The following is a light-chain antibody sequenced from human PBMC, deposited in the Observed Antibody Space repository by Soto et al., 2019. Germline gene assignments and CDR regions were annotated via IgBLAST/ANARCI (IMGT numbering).Light chain of an antibody. CDR1: SSNIGNNY. CDR2: DND. Sequence: QSALTQPPSVSAAPGQKVTISCSGSSSNIGNNYVFWYQQLPGTAPKLLICDNDKRPSGIPDRFSGSKSGTSATLGITGLQTGDEADYYCATWDRSLSVGVFGGGTKLTVL. V-gene: IGLV1-51*01. J-gene: IGLJ2*01. CDR3: ATWDRSLSVGV.